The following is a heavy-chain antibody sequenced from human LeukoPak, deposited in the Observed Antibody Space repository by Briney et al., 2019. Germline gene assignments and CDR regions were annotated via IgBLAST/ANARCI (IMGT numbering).Heavy chain of an antibody. V-gene: IGHV1-8*03. J-gene: IGHJ4*02. Sequence: ASVKVSCKASGYTFTSYDINWARQATGQGLEWMGWMNPNSGNTGYAQKFQGRVTITRNTSISTAYMELSSLRSEDTAVYYCARGPTLTYYDFWSGSPGGDFDYWGQGTLVTVSS. CDR3: ARGPTLTYYDFWSGSPGGDFDY. D-gene: IGHD3-3*01. CDR1: GYTFTSYD. CDR2: MNPNSGNT.